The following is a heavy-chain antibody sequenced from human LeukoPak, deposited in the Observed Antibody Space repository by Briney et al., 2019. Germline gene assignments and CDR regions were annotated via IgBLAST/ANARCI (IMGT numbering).Heavy chain of an antibody. D-gene: IGHD2-2*01. CDR2: IYYSGST. CDR3: ARALPDAHAHWFHP. Sequence: SETLSLNCTGPGGSIRSYYGCWVPQPPGKGLEWIGYIYYSGSTNYNPSLKSRVTISVDTSKNQFSLKLSSVTAADTAVYYCARALPDAHAHWFHPWGGGTLVTVSS. CDR1: GGSIRSYY. J-gene: IGHJ5*02. V-gene: IGHV4-59*01.